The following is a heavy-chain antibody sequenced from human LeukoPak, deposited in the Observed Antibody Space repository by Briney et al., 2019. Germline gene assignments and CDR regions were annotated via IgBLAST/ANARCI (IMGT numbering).Heavy chain of an antibody. CDR3: ARHSDYVWGSYRPIRY. D-gene: IGHD3-16*02. CDR1: GYSFTSYW. Sequence: GESLQTSCKGSGYSFTSYWIGWVRQMPGKGLEWMGIVYPGDSDTRYSPSFQGQVTISADKSISTAYLQWSSLKASDTAMYYCARHSDYVWGSYRPIRYWGQGTLVTVSS. V-gene: IGHV5-51*01. CDR2: VYPGDSDT. J-gene: IGHJ4*02.